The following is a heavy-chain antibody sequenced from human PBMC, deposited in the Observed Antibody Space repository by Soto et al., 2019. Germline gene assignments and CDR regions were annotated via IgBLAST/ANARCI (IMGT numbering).Heavy chain of an antibody. CDR3: AKDAPIMITFGGGQDLYNWFDP. CDR2: ISYDGSNK. Sequence: GGSLRLSCAASGFTFSSYGMHWVRQAPGKGLEWVAVISYDGSNKYYADSVKGRFTISRDNSKNTLYLQMNSLRAEDTAVYYCAKDAPIMITFGGGQDLYNWFDPWGQGTLVTVSS. V-gene: IGHV3-30*18. CDR1: GFTFSSYG. J-gene: IGHJ5*02. D-gene: IGHD3-16*01.